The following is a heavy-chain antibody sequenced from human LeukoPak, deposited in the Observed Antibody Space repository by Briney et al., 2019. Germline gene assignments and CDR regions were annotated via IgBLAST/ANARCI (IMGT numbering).Heavy chain of an antibody. Sequence: GGSLRLSCAASGFTFSSYGMHWVRQAPGKGLEWVAVIWYDGSNKYYADSVEGRFTISRDNSKNTLYLQMNSLRAEDTAVYYCARDFGPAALTDNWFDPWGQGTLVTVSS. D-gene: IGHD2-2*01. CDR1: GFTFSSYG. CDR3: ARDFGPAALTDNWFDP. J-gene: IGHJ5*02. CDR2: IWYDGSNK. V-gene: IGHV3-33*01.